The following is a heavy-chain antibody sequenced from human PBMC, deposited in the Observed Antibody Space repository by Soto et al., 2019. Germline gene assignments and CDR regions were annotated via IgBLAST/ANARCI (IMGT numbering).Heavy chain of an antibody. CDR3: ARGDYVWGSYRYKPGTPIDY. D-gene: IGHD3-16*02. Sequence: GGSLRLSCAASGFTFSSYAMHWVRQAPGKGLEWVAVITYDGSNKYYADSVKGRFTISRDNSKNTLYLQMNSLRAEDTAVYYCARGDYVWGSYRYKPGTPIDYWGQGTLVTVSS. J-gene: IGHJ4*02. V-gene: IGHV3-30-3*01. CDR1: GFTFSSYA. CDR2: ITYDGSNK.